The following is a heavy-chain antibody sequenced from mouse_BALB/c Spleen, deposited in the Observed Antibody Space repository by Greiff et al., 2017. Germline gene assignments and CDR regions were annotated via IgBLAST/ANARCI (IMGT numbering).Heavy chain of an antibody. CDR3: ARGDRAGFDY. CDR2: ISSGGSYT. V-gene: IGHV5-6*02. Sequence: DVMLVESGGDLVKPGGSLKLSCAASGFTFSSYGMSWVRQTPDKRLEWVATISSGGSYTYYPDSVKGRFTISRDNAKNTLYLQMSSLKSEDTAMYYCARGDRAGFDYWGQGTTLTVSS. CDR1: GFTFSSYG. J-gene: IGHJ2*01. D-gene: IGHD3-3*01.